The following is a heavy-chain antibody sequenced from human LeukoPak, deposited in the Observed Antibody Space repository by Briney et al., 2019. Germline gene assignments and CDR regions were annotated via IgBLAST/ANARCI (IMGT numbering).Heavy chain of an antibody. CDR2: MNPNSGNT. J-gene: IGHJ4*02. CDR3: ARIAAAGRDY. V-gene: IGHV1-8*02. Sequence: ASVKVSCKASGGTFSSYAISWVRQAPGQGLEWMGWMNPNSGNTGYAQKFQGRVTMTRNTSISTAYMELSSLRSEDTAVYYCARIAAAGRDYWGQGTLVTVSS. D-gene: IGHD6-13*01. CDR1: GGTFSSYA.